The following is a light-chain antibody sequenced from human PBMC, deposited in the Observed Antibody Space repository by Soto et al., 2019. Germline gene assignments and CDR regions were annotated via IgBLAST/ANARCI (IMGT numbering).Light chain of an antibody. J-gene: IGLJ2*01. V-gene: IGLV2-14*01. CDR1: SSDVGGYNY. CDR2: EVN. CDR3: NSYTSSATLV. Sequence: QSALTQPASVSGSPGQSITISCTGTSSDVGGYNYVSWYQQHPGKAPKLIIYEVNNRPSGVSNRFSGSKSGNTASLTISGLQAEDEADYYCNSYTSSATLVFGGGTQLTVL.